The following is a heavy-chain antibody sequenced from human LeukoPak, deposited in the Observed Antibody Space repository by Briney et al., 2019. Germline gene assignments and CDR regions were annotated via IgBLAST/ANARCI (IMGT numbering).Heavy chain of an antibody. CDR1: GGSISSSNW. CDR3: ARIPLVWSSPKGAFDI. V-gene: IGHV4-4*02. Sequence: PSETLSLTCAVSGGSISSSNWWSWVRQPPRKGLDWIGEIYHSGSTNYNPSLKSRVTISVDKSKNQFSLKVSSVTAADTAVYYCARIPLVWSSPKGAFDIWGQGTMVTVSS. D-gene: IGHD3-10*01. CDR2: IYHSGST. J-gene: IGHJ3*02.